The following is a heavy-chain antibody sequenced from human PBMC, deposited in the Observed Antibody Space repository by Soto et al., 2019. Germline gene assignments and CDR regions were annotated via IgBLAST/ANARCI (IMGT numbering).Heavy chain of an antibody. CDR2: ISNRGDT. J-gene: IGHJ3*02. CDR3: AREPRYCRGGSCSITGDAYDI. CDR1: GFIVSDTY. V-gene: IGHV3-66*01. D-gene: IGHD2-15*01. Sequence: GSLRLSCAASGFIVSDTYVNWVRQAPGKGLEWVSVISNRGDTHYADSVRGRFSLSRDISDNTLHLQMNNLRVEDTAVYYCAREPRYCRGGSCSITGDAYDIWGQGTMVTVSS.